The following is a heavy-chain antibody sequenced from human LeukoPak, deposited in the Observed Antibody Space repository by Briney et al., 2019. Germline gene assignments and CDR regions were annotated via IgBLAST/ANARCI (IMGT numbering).Heavy chain of an antibody. CDR1: GYIFTNYG. D-gene: IGHD3-10*01. CDR3: ARVIGFLSSSTRFGAGAFDI. V-gene: IGHV1-18*01. CDR2: ISAYNGNT. Sequence: ASVKVSCKASGYIFTNYGVTWVRQAPGQGLECMGWISAYNGNTNYAQKFQGRVTMTTDTSTSTAYMELRSLRSDDTAVYYCARVIGFLSSSTRFGAGAFDIWGQGTMVTVSS. J-gene: IGHJ3*02.